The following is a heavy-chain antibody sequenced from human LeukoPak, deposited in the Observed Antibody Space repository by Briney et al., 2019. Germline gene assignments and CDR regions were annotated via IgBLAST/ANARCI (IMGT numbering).Heavy chain of an antibody. Sequence: SETLSLTCGVYGGSFSGYYWSWIRQPPGKGLEWIGEINHGGSTNYNPSLKSRVTISLDTSKNQFSLNLSSVTAADTAVYYCARAGSSPRGIDYWGQGTLVTVSS. CDR1: GGSFSGYY. CDR2: INHGGST. J-gene: IGHJ4*02. CDR3: ARAGSSPRGIDY. V-gene: IGHV4-34*01. D-gene: IGHD6-13*01.